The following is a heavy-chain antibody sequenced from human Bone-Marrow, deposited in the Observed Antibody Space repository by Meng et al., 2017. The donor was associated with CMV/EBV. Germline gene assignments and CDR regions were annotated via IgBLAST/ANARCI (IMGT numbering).Heavy chain of an antibody. CDR1: GFTFNIYA. CDR3: ARVRRDYDFWSGFPPDY. CDR2: ISYDGSNK. J-gene: IGHJ4*02. D-gene: IGHD3-3*01. V-gene: IGHV3-30*04. Sequence: GESLKISCAASGFTFNIYAMHWVRQAPGKGLEWVAVISYDGSNKYYADSVKGRFTISRDNSKNTLYLQMNSLRAEDTAVYYCARVRRDYDFWSGFPPDYWGQGTLVTVSS.